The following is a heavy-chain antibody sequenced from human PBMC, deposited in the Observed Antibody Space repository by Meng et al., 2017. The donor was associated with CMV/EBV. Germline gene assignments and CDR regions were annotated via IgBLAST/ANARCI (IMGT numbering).Heavy chain of an antibody. CDR1: GVTFSSCT. J-gene: IGHJ4*02. CDR3: ATGATTSRFRVDY. V-gene: IGHV1-69*13. D-gene: IGHD2-2*01. CDR2: ITPIFGVA. Sequence: SVKVSCKASGVTFSSCTLSWVRQAPGQGLEWMGGITPIFGVAQYAQNFQGRVTITADEYTNTAYMDVSRLRSEDTAVYYCATGATTSRFRVDYWGQGTLVTVSS.